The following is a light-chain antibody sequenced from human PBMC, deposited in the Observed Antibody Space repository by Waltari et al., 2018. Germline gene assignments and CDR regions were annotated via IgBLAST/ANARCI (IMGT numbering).Light chain of an antibody. V-gene: IGKV3-20*01. Sequence: EVVSTQSPGTLSLSPGERATLSCRASQSVDSTYLAWYQQKPGQAPTLLIYKTSTRATGIPDRFSGSGSGTDFSLNINILEPGDSAVYYCQQFGGSPMYTFGLGTKLEIK. CDR2: KTS. CDR3: QQFGGSPMYT. CDR1: QSVDSTY. J-gene: IGKJ2*01.